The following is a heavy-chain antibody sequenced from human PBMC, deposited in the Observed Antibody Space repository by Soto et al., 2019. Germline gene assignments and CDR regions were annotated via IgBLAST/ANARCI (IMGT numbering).Heavy chain of an antibody. D-gene: IGHD3-16*01. CDR1: GGSLGSYY. J-gene: IGHJ4*02. CDR3: ARDRFYFDY. Sequence: SETLSLTCTVSGGSLGSYYWSWIRQPPGKGLEWIGYIYYSGSTNYNPSHKSRVTISVDTSKNQFSLKLSSVTAADTAVYYCARDRFYFDYWGQGTLVTVSS. V-gene: IGHV4-59*01. CDR2: IYYSGST.